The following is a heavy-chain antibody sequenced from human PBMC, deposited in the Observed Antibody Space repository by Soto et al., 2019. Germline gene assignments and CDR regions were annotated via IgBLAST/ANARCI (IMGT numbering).Heavy chain of an antibody. J-gene: IGHJ4*02. D-gene: IGHD6-25*01. V-gene: IGHV4-59*08. Sequence: SVTLRVSCTVSGGNSISYCGSWIRQPPGKGLEWIGYIHYSGSTNYNPSLKSRVTISVDTSKNQFSLKPSSVTAADTSVYYCAEHNRGSARLLPAYWGQGTSVPVS. CDR3: AEHNRGSARLLPAY. CDR2: IHYSGST. CDR1: GGNSISYC.